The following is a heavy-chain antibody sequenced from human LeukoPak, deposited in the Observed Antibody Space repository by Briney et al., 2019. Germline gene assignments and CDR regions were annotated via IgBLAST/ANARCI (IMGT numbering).Heavy chain of an antibody. V-gene: IGHV4-59*01. Sequence: SETLSLTCTVSGGSISSYYWSWIRQPPGKGLEWIGYIYYSGSTNYNPSLKSRVTISVDTSKNQFSLKLSSVTAADTAVYYCARQLRRDCYIGYWGQGTLVTVSS. J-gene: IGHJ4*03. D-gene: IGHD1-1*01. CDR3: ARQLRRDCYIGY. CDR1: GGSISSYY. CDR2: IYYSGST.